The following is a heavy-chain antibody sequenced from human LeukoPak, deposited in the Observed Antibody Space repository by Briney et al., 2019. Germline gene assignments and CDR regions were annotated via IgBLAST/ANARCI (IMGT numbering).Heavy chain of an antibody. V-gene: IGHV3-23*01. J-gene: IGHJ6*04. CDR1: GFTLSSYA. CDR3: AELGITMIGGV. Sequence: GGSLRLSCAASGFTLSSYAMSWVRQAPGKGLEWVSAISDSGNTYHADSVKGRFTISRDSSKNTLFLQMNSLRAEDTAVYYCAELGITMIGGVWGKGTTVTISS. CDR2: ISDSGNT. D-gene: IGHD3-10*02.